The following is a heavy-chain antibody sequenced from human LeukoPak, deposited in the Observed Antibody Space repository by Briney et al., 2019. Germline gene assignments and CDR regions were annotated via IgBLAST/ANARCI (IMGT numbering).Heavy chain of an antibody. CDR3: TRSGYYNGYDY. Sequence: PGGPVRLSCVASGFTFSGHWMHWVRQVPGKGLVAVARIAPDGSATTYADSVKGRFTISGDNAKNTLYLEMNSLTAEDTALYYCTRSGYYNGYDYWGQGTLVTVSS. CDR2: IAPDGSAT. J-gene: IGHJ4*02. CDR1: GFTFSGHW. V-gene: IGHV3-74*03. D-gene: IGHD3-10*01.